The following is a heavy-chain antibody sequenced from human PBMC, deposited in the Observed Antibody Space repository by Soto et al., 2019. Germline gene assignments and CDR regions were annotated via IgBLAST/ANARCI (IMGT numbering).Heavy chain of an antibody. CDR3: AKFGMATTKRSPPYYIDY. Sequence: GGSLRLSCAASGFTFSSYGMHWVRQAPGKGLEWVSVISCGGSGTYYADSVKGRFTFSRDNSKNTLYLQMNSLRAEDTAVYYCAKFGMATTKRSPPYYIDYWGQGALVTVSS. CDR1: GFTFSSYG. V-gene: IGHV3-NL1*01. D-gene: IGHD1-1*01. CDR2: ISCGGSGT. J-gene: IGHJ4*02.